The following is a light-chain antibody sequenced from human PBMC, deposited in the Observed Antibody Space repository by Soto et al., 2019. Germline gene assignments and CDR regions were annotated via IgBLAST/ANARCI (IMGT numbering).Light chain of an antibody. CDR2: GAS. J-gene: IGKJ5*01. CDR3: QQYNNWPPIT. Sequence: EIVMTQSPATLSVSPGERDTLSCRASQSVGINLAWYKQKAGQAPRLVISGASTRATGIPARFSGSGSGTEFTLSISMLQSEDFAVYYCQQYNNWPPITFGQGTLLEIK. V-gene: IGKV3-15*01. CDR1: QSVGIN.